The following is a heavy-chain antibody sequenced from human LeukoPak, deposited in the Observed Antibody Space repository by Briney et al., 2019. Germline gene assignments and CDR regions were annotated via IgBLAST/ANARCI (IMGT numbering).Heavy chain of an antibody. D-gene: IGHD3-22*01. CDR1: GYSISSGYY. CDR2: IYHSGST. V-gene: IGHV4-38-2*02. Sequence: SETLSLTCTVSGYSISSGYYWGWIRQPPGKGLEWIGSIYHSGSTYYNPSLKSRVTISVDTSKNQFSLKLSSVTAADTAVYYCERGRITMISGYFDYWGQGTLVTVSS. CDR3: ERGRITMISGYFDY. J-gene: IGHJ4*02.